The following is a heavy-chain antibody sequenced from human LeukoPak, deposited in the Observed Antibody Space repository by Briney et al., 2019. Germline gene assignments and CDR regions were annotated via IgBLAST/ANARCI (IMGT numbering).Heavy chain of an antibody. CDR1: GGSITSTNW. V-gene: IGHV4-4*02. J-gene: IGHJ4*02. CDR3: SRENGAFSPFGY. CDR2: VSLSGLT. Sequence: PSETLSLTCGVSGGSITSTNWWRWVRQPPGQGLEWIGEVSLSGLTNYNPSLSSRVIMALDTSKNHLSLNLTPVTAADTAVYYCSRENGAFSPFGYWGQGTLVTVPS. D-gene: IGHD2-8*01.